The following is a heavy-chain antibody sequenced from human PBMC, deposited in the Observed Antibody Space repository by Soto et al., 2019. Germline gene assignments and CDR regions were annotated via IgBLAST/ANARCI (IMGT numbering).Heavy chain of an antibody. CDR3: ARARDYDILTGYRLDYYYGMDV. D-gene: IGHD3-9*01. V-gene: IGHV1-69*13. CDR1: GGTFSSYA. CDR2: IIPIFGTA. Sequence: ASVKVSCKASGGTFSSYAISWVRQAPGQGLEWMGGIIPIFGTANYAQKFQGRVTITADESTSTAYMELSSLRSEDTAVYYCARARDYDILTGYRLDYYYGMDVWGQGTTVTVSS. J-gene: IGHJ6*02.